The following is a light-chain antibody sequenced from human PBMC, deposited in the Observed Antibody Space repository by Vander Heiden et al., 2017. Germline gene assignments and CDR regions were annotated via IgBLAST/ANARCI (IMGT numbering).Light chain of an antibody. V-gene: IGKV1-8*01. CDR3: QQYYSDPS. Sequence: AIRMTQSPSSFSASTGDRVTITCRASQGISSYLAWYQQKPGKAPKLLIYAASTLQSGVPSRFSGSGSGTDFTLTISCLQSEDFATYYCQQYYSDPSFGPGTKVDIK. J-gene: IGKJ3*01. CDR2: AAS. CDR1: QGISSY.